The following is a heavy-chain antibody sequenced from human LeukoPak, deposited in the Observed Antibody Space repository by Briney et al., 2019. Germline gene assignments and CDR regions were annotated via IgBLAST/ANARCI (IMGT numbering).Heavy chain of an antibody. J-gene: IGHJ4*01. Sequence: GGSLRLSCEVSGFTFSDYWMNWVRQAPGKGLEWVASIRQDGGEKSYVDSVKGRFTLSRDNAKNSLYPQMSSLRAEDTAVYYCARDGTAPGLYFDLWGRGTLVTVSS. CDR2: IRQDGGEK. CDR3: ARDGTAPGLYFDL. D-gene: IGHD6-13*01. CDR1: GFTFSDYW. V-gene: IGHV3-7*01.